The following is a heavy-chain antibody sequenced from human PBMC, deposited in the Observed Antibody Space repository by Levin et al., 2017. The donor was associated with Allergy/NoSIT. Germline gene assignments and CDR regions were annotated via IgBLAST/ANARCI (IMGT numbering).Heavy chain of an antibody. CDR3: AREPTGLPFDY. D-gene: IGHD5-12*01. J-gene: IGHJ4*02. V-gene: IGHV3-7*01. CDR1: GFTFSSYW. Sequence: GESLKISCAASGFTFSSYWMSWVRQAPGKGLEWVANIKQDGSEKYYVDSVKGRFTISRDNAKNSLYLQMNSLRAEDTAVYYCAREPTGLPFDYWGQGTLVTVSS. CDR2: IKQDGSEK.